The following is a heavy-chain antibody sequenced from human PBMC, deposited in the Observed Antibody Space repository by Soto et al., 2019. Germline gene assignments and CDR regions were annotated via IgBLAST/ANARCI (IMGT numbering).Heavy chain of an antibody. CDR3: AKKAVYVSPGNYFDY. D-gene: IGHD3-10*02. V-gene: IGHV3-23*01. J-gene: IGHJ4*02. Sequence: PGGSLRLSCATSGFTFNNYSMTWVRQAPGKGLEWVSSIGPSGGDTYYANSVKGRFTISKDNSKKTLYLQMNILRAEDTAMYFCAKKAVYVSPGNYFDYWGQGTVVTVSS. CDR2: IGPSGGDT. CDR1: GFTFNNYS.